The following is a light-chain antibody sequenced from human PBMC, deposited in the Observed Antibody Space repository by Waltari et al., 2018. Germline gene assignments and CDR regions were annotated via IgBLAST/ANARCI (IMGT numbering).Light chain of an antibody. CDR2: DVF. J-gene: IGLJ2*01. V-gene: IGLV2-11*01. Sequence: QSALTQPRSVSGSPGQSVTSSCTGTSNDVGGSNHVSWYQQSPGKAPKLMIYDVFNRPSGVPDRFSGSKSGNTASLTISGLQADDEADYYCCSYAGSYTVLFGGGTKLTVL. CDR1: SNDVGGSNH. CDR3: CSYAGSYTVL.